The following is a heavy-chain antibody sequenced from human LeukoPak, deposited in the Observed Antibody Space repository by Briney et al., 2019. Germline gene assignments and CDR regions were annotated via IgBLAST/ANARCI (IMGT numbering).Heavy chain of an antibody. D-gene: IGHD2-21*02. Sequence: GGSLRLSCAASGFTFSSYAMSWVRQAPGKGLEWVSAISGSGGSTYYADSVKGRFTISRDNSKNTLHLQMNSLRAEDTAVYYCAKGTYCGGDCYYYWGQGTLVTVSS. CDR3: AKGTYCGGDCYYY. V-gene: IGHV3-23*01. J-gene: IGHJ4*02. CDR1: GFTFSSYA. CDR2: ISGSGGST.